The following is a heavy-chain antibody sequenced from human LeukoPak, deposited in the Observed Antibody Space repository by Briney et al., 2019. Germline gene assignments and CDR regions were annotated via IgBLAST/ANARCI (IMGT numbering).Heavy chain of an antibody. CDR2: IKSKTDGGTT. D-gene: IGHD4-23*01. Sequence: GGSLRLSCAASGFTFSNAWMSWVRQAPGKGLEWVGRIKSKTDGGTTDYAAPVKGRFTISRDDSKNTLYLQMNSLKTEDTAVYYCTTFDSGGNSALFGDWGQGTLVTVSS. CDR1: GFTFSNAW. CDR3: TTFDSGGNSALFGD. V-gene: IGHV3-15*01. J-gene: IGHJ4*02.